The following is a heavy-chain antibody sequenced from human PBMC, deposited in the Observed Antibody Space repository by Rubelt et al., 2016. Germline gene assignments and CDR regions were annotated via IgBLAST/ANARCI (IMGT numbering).Heavy chain of an antibody. CDR1: GGSISSYY. CDR3: ARQASGIGADY. D-gene: IGHD1-26*01. Sequence: QVQLQESGPGLVKPSETLSLTCTVSGGSISSYYWSWIRQPPGKGLEWIGYIYYSGSTNYNPARRGRGTISGDTSKNQCARKLSSGSAADTAVYYWARQASGIGADYWGQGTLVTVSS. CDR2: IYYSGST. J-gene: IGHJ4*02. V-gene: IGHV4-59*08.